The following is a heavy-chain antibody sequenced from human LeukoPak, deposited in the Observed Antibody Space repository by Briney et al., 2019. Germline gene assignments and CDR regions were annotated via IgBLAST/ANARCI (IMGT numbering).Heavy chain of an antibody. CDR3: ASLSGNYYDSSGYYGMDV. V-gene: IGHV4-59*01. CDR1: GGSISSYY. Sequence: SETLSLTCTVSGGSISSYYWNWIRQPPGKGLEWIGYIYYSGSTNYNPSLKSRVTISVDTSKNQFSLKLSSVTAADTAVYYCASLSGNYYDSSGYYGMDVWGQGTTVTVSS. J-gene: IGHJ6*02. CDR2: IYYSGST. D-gene: IGHD3-22*01.